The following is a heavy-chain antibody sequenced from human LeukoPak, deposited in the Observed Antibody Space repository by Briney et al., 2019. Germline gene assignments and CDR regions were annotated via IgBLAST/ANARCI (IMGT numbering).Heavy chain of an antibody. CDR2: INPNSGGT. J-gene: IGHJ4*02. CDR1: GYTFTGYY. D-gene: IGHD3-22*01. Sequence: ASVKVSCKASGYTFTGYYIHWVRQAPGQGLEWMGWINPNSGGTNYAQKFQGRVTMTRDTSISTAYMELSRLRSDDTAVYYCAKYYYDSSGQADYWGQGTLVTVSS. CDR3: AKYYYDSSGQADY. V-gene: IGHV1-2*02.